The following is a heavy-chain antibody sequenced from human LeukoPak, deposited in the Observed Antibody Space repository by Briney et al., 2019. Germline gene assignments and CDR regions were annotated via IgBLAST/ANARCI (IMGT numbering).Heavy chain of an antibody. CDR3: ARGDPHADL. CDR2: ITISGHTK. V-gene: IGHV3-48*03. J-gene: IGHJ5*02. CDR1: GFHLSTYE. Sequence: GGSLRLSCAASGFHLSTYEMIWVRQAPGKGLEWIADITISGHTKNYADSVKGRFTISRDNARTSLYLQMNSLRVEDTGVYYCARGDPHADLWGQGTLVTVSS.